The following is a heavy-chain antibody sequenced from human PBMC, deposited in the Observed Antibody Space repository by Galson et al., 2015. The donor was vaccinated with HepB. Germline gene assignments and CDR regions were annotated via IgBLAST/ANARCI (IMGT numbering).Heavy chain of an antibody. CDR3: ARDRDYYDSSGYYLGWYFDL. CDR2: IYYSGST. D-gene: IGHD3-22*01. CDR1: GGSISSYY. Sequence: SETLSLTCTVSGGSISSYYWSWIRQPPGKGLEWIGYIYYSGSTNYNPSLKSRVTISVDTSKNQFSLKLSSVTAADTAVYYCARDRDYYDSSGYYLGWYFDLWGRGTLVTVSS. V-gene: IGHV4-59*01. J-gene: IGHJ2*01.